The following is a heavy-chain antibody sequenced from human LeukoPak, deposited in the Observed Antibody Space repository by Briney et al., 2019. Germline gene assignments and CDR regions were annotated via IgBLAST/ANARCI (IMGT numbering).Heavy chain of an antibody. Sequence: SVKVSCKASRGTFSSYAISWVRQAPGQGLEWMGRIIPILGIANYAQKFQGRVTITAGKSTSTAYMELSSLRSEDTAVYYCARTTYYDFWSGYYRSDAFDIWGQGTMVTVSS. CDR1: RGTFSSYA. V-gene: IGHV1-69*04. CDR3: ARTTYYDFWSGYYRSDAFDI. D-gene: IGHD3-3*01. J-gene: IGHJ3*02. CDR2: IIPILGIA.